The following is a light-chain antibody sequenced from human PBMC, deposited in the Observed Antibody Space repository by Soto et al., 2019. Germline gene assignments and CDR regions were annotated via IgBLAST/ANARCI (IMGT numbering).Light chain of an antibody. Sequence: EVVLTHSPGTLSLSPGERAALSCRASQSVRSTYLAWYQQKPGQAPRLLIYGASSRATGIPDRFSGSGSGTDFTLTISRLEPEDFAVYYCQLYGSPPLYTFGQGTKLEI. J-gene: IGKJ2*01. V-gene: IGKV3-20*01. CDR1: QSVRSTY. CDR3: QLYGSPPLYT. CDR2: GAS.